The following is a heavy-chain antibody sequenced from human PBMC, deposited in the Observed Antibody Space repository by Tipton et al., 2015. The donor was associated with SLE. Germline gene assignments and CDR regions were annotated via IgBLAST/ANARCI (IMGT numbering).Heavy chain of an antibody. V-gene: IGHV1-18*01. Sequence: QLVQSGVEVKKPGASVKVSCKASGYTFIHKGISWVRQAPGQGLEFMGWIGVYNGYTNYAQKFQGRVTLTTDTSTSTAYMELRSLRSDDTAVYYCARVVVGAFDYWGQGTLVTVSS. CDR2: IGVYNGYT. CDR3: ARVVVGAFDY. J-gene: IGHJ4*02. D-gene: IGHD2-15*01. CDR1: GYTFIHKG.